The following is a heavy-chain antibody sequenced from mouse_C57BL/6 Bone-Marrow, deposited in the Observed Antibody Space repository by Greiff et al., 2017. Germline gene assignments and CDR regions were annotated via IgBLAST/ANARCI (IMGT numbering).Heavy chain of an antibody. CDR3: ARFALYFDY. V-gene: IGHV1-81*01. CDR1: GYTFTSYG. J-gene: IGHJ2*01. CDR2: IYPRSGNT. Sequence: LVESGAELARPGASVKLSCKASGYTFTSYGISWVKQRTGKGLEWIGEIYPRSGNTYYNEKFKGKATLTADKSSSTAYMELRSLTSEDSAVYFCARFALYFDYWDQGTALTVSS.